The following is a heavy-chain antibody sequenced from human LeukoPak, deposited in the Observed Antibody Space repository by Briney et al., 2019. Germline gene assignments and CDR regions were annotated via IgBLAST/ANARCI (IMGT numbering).Heavy chain of an antibody. J-gene: IGHJ3*02. V-gene: IGHV3-13*04. Sequence: GGSLRLSCAASGFTFSSYDMHWVRQATGKGLEWVSAMCTAGDTYYPGSVKGRFTISRENAKNSLYLQMNSLRAGDTAVYCCARRGINNAFDIWGQGTMVTVSS. CDR1: GFTFSSYD. CDR3: ARRGINNAFDI. CDR2: MCTAGDT. D-gene: IGHD3-10*01.